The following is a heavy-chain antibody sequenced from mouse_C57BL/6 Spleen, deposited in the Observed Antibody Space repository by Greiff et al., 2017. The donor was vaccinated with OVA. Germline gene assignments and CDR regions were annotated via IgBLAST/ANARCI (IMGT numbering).Heavy chain of an antibody. CDR1: GYSFTDYN. CDR3: ARKIYSNYPYYAMDY. CDR2: INPNYGTT. Sequence: VQLQQSGPELVKPGASVKISCKASGYSFTDYNMNWVKQSTGKSLEWIGVINPNYGTTSYNQKFKGKATLTVDQSSSTAYMQLNSLTSEDSAVYYCARKIYSNYPYYAMDYWGQGTSVTVSS. D-gene: IGHD2-5*01. V-gene: IGHV1-39*01. J-gene: IGHJ4*01.